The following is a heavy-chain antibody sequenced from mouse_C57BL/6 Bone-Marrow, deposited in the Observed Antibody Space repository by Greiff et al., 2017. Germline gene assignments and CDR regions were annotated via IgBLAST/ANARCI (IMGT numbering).Heavy chain of an antibody. D-gene: IGHD2-3*01. J-gene: IGHJ4*01. CDR1: GFTFSSYA. CDR2: ISSGGDYI. CDR3: TRDGGDGSMDY. V-gene: IGHV5-9-1*02. Sequence: EVQLVESGEGLVKPGGSLKLSCAASGFTFSSYAMSWVRQTPEKRLEWVAYISSGGDYIYYADTVKGRFTLSRDNARNTLYLQMSSLKSEDTAMDYCTRDGGDGSMDYGGQGTSVTVSS.